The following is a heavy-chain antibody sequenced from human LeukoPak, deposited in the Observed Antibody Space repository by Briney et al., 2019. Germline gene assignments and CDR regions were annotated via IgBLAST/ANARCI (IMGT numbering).Heavy chain of an antibody. CDR2: IMQGGSEK. CDR3: VGGKEK. J-gene: IGHJ4*02. V-gene: IGHV3-7*02. CDR1: GFTFNNYW. Sequence: GGSLRLSCSASGFTFNNYWMNWVRQAPGKGLEWVAMIMQGGSEKYYVDSVKGRFTISRDNAKNSLYLQMNSLRAEDTAVYYCVGGKEKWGQGTLVTVSS. D-gene: IGHD1-1*01.